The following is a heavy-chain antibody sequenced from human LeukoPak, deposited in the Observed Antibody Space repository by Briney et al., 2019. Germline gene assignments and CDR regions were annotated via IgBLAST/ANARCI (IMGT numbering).Heavy chain of an antibody. V-gene: IGHV3-66*01. Sequence: GGSLRLSCAASGFTVSSNYMSWVRQAPGKGLEWVSVIYSGGSTYYADSVKGRFTISRDNSKNTLYLQMNSLRAEDTAVYYCARDSRRYAAGSYFDYWGQGTLVTVSS. J-gene: IGHJ4*02. CDR2: IYSGGST. CDR1: GFTVSSNY. D-gene: IGHD6-13*01. CDR3: ARDSRRYAAGSYFDY.